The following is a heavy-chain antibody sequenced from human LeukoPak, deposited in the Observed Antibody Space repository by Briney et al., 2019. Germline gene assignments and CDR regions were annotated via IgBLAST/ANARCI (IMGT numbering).Heavy chain of an antibody. J-gene: IGHJ4*02. CDR2: ISYDGSNK. D-gene: IGHD4-17*01. CDR3: ARTGQGLRCLDY. Sequence: GGSLRLSCAVSGFPFSTFWMSWVRQAPGKGLEWVAAISYDGSNKYYADSVKGRFTISRDNSKNTLYLQMNSLRAEDTAVYYCARTGQGLRCLDYWGQGTLVTVSS. CDR1: GFPFSTFW. V-gene: IGHV3-30*03.